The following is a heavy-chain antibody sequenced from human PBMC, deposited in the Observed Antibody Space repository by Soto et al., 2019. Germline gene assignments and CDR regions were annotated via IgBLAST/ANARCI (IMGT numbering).Heavy chain of an antibody. CDR1: GYTFTSYG. CDR2: ISAYNGNT. Sequence: QVPLVQSGGEVKKPGASVKVSCKASGYTFTSYGISWVRQAPGQGLEWMGWISAYNGNTNYAQKLQGRVTMTTDTSTSTAYMELRSLRSDDTAVYYCARDPSYSSSWFDFDYWGQGTLVTVSS. CDR3: ARDPSYSSSWFDFDY. J-gene: IGHJ4*02. V-gene: IGHV1-18*01. D-gene: IGHD6-13*01.